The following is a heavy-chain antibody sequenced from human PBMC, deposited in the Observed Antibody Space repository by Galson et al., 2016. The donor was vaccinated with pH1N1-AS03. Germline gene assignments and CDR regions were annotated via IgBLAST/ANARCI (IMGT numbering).Heavy chain of an antibody. D-gene: IGHD3/OR15-3a*01. CDR2: IKEDGSEK. Sequence: SLRLSCATSGFTFSTYWMNWVRQAPGKGLEWVANIKEDGSEKYYVDSVKGRFTISRDNAKNSLYLQMDSLRSEDTAVYYCARPGTGNPEGSAGLFDSWGQGTVVTVSS. CDR1: GFTFSTYW. CDR3: ARPGTGNPEGSAGLFDS. V-gene: IGHV3-7*01. J-gene: IGHJ4*02.